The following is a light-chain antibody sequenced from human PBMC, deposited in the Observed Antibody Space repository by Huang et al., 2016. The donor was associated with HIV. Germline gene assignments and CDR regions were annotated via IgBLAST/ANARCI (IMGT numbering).Light chain of an antibody. J-gene: IGKJ1*01. CDR2: AAS. V-gene: IGKV3-15*01. CDR1: QSVRSN. Sequence: EIVMTQSPATLSVSPGERATLSCRASQSVRSNLAWYQQKPGPAPRYLIYAASTRATAVPARFSGSGSGTEFTLTISSLQSEDFAVYYCQQYTNWSWTFGQGTKVEIK. CDR3: QQYTNWSWT.